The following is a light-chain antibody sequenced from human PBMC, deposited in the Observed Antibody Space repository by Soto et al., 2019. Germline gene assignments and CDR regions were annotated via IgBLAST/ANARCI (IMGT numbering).Light chain of an antibody. J-gene: IGLJ1*01. CDR2: KGT. Sequence: QSALAQPASVSGSPGQSITISCTGTSSDVGAYNSVSWYQQHPHKAPQVIIYKGTQRPSGISNRFSGSKSGNTASLTISGLQAEDEADYYCSSYTSSTNYVFGTGTKLTVL. CDR3: SSYTSSTNYV. CDR1: SSDVGAYNS. V-gene: IGLV2-14*02.